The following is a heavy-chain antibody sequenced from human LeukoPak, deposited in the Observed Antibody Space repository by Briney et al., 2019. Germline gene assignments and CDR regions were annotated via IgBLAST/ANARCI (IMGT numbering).Heavy chain of an antibody. Sequence: SETLSLTCSVSGGSISSSSYYWGWIRQPPGKGLEWIGSIYYSGSTNYNPSLKSRVTISVDTSKNQFSLKLSSVTAADTALYYCARDATMMGNYFKYWGQGTLVTVSS. CDR3: ARDATMMGNYFKY. D-gene: IGHD5-12*01. CDR2: IYYSGST. J-gene: IGHJ4*02. V-gene: IGHV4-39*07. CDR1: GGSISSSSYY.